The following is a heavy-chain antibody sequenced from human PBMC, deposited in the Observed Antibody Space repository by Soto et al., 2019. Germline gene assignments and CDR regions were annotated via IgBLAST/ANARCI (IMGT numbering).Heavy chain of an antibody. J-gene: IGHJ4*02. Sequence: VQLVESGGGLVKPGGSLRLSCAASGFTFSSYIMNWVRQAPGKGLEWVSSISTSSSYIYYADSVKGRLTISRDNAKNSLYLQMNSLRAADTAVYYCARAATLWFGGSDYWGQGTLVTVSS. CDR1: GFTFSSYI. CDR3: ARAATLWFGGSDY. V-gene: IGHV3-21*01. D-gene: IGHD3-10*01. CDR2: ISTSSSYI.